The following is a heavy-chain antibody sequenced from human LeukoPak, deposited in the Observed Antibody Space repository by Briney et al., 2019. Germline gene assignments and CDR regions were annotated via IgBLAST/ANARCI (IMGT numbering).Heavy chain of an antibody. CDR3: ARRFGRKFGERFYYFHYMDV. CDR1: GGSFSGYY. Sequence: SETLSLTCAVYGGSFSGYYWNWIRQPPGKGLEWIGEMNHGGSTNYNPSLKSRVTISVDTSKNQFSLKLRSVTAADTAVYYCARRFGRKFGERFYYFHYMDVWGKGTTVTISS. J-gene: IGHJ6*03. V-gene: IGHV4-34*01. D-gene: IGHD3-10*01. CDR2: MNHGGST.